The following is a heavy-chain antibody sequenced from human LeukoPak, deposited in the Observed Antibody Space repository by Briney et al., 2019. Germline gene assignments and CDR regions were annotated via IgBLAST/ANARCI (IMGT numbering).Heavy chain of an antibody. CDR3: ARVLSITMVRGDIPYFDY. CDR2: IYYSGST. V-gene: IGHV4-39*07. D-gene: IGHD3-10*01. J-gene: IGHJ4*02. Sequence: SETLSLTCTVSGGSISSSSYYWGWIRQPPGKGLEWIGSIYYSGSTYYNPSLKSRVTISVDTSKYQFSLKLSSVTAADTAVYYCARVLSITMVRGDIPYFDYWGQGTLVTVSS. CDR1: GGSISSSSYY.